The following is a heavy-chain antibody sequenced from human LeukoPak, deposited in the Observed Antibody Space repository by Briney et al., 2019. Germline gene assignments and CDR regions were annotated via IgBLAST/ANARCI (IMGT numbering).Heavy chain of an antibody. Sequence: GGSLRLSCAASGFTVSSNYMSWVRQAPGKGLEWVSVIYSGGSTYYAASVKGRFTISRHNSKNTLYLQMNSLRAEDTAVYYCASLDAEYFQHWGQGTLVTVSS. J-gene: IGHJ1*01. CDR3: ASLDAEYFQH. CDR1: GFTVSSNY. V-gene: IGHV3-53*04. CDR2: IYSGGST.